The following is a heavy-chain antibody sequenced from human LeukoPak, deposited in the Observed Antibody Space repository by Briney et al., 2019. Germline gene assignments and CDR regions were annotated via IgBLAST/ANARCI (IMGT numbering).Heavy chain of an antibody. CDR3: ARATSSGYFGY. Sequence: SETLSLTCTVSGGSISGYYWSWIRQPPGKGLEWIGYIYYSGSTNYNPSLKSRVTISVDTSKNQFSLNLSSVTAADTAVYYCARATSSGYFGYWGQGTLVTVSS. V-gene: IGHV4-59*12. J-gene: IGHJ4*02. CDR2: IYYSGST. D-gene: IGHD3-22*01. CDR1: GGSISGYY.